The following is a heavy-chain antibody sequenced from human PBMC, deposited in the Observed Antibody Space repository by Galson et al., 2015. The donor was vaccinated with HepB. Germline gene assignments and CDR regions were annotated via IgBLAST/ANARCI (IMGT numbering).Heavy chain of an antibody. CDR2: ISGSGGST. D-gene: IGHD2-15*01. CDR1: GFTFSSYA. CDR3: AKSPPPYCSGGSCYGGNDYYYYYGMDV. Sequence: SLRLSCAASGFTFSSYAMSWVRQAPGKGLEWVSAISGSGGSTYYADSVKGRFTISSDNSKNTLYLQMNSLRAEDTAVYYCAKSPPPYCSGGSCYGGNDYYYYYGMDVWGQGTTVTVSS. J-gene: IGHJ6*02. V-gene: IGHV3-23*01.